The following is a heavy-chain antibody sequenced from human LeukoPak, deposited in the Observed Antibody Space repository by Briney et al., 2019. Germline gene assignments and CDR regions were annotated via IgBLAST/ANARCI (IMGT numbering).Heavy chain of an antibody. V-gene: IGHV3-33*03. Sequence: GGSLRLSCAASGFTFSSYGMHWVRQAPGKGLEWVAVIWYDGSNKYYADSVKGRFTISRDNSKNSLYLQMNSLRTEDTALYYCAKAVELSLRGPFDYWGQGTLVTVSS. J-gene: IGHJ4*02. CDR1: GFTFSSYG. D-gene: IGHD3-16*02. CDR3: AKAVELSLRGPFDY. CDR2: IWYDGSNK.